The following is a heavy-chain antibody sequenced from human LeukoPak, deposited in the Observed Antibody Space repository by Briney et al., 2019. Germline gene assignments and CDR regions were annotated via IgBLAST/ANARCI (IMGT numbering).Heavy chain of an antibody. CDR2: IKTDGSHT. D-gene: IGHD4/OR15-4a*01. V-gene: IGHV3-7*01. J-gene: IGHJ4*02. CDR3: ARAPMGGRDYHLDS. CDR1: GFTFSSYW. Sequence: PGGSLRLSCAASGFTFSSYWMTWVRQAPGKGLEWVANIKTDGSHTYYVDFVKGRFTISRDNAKNLLFLQLGSLRADDTGVYYCARAPMGGRDYHLDSWGQGTLVTVSS.